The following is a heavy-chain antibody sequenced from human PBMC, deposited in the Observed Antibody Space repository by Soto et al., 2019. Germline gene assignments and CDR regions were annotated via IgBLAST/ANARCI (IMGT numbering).Heavy chain of an antibody. CDR3: ARDHYCSGGSCYPYDMDV. CDR2: IWYDGSNK. V-gene: IGHV3-33*01. D-gene: IGHD2-15*01. Sequence: QVQLVESGGGVVQPGRSLRLSCAASGFTFSSYGMHWVRQAPGKGLEWVAVIWYDGSNKYYADSVKGRFTISRDNSKNTLYLQMNSLRAEDTAVYYCARDHYCSGGSCYPYDMDVWGQGTTVTVSS. J-gene: IGHJ6*02. CDR1: GFTFSSYG.